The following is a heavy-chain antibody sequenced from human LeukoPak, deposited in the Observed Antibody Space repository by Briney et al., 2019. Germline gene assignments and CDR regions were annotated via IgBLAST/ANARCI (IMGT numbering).Heavy chain of an antibody. CDR1: GFTFSNYS. J-gene: IGHJ4*02. D-gene: IGHD6-6*01. Sequence: PGGSLRLSCAASGFTFSNYSMNWVRQAPGKGLEWVSYISSSGITIYYADSVKGRFTISRDNAKNSLYLQMNSLRAEDTAVYYCVRVTYSSSGITDDRDFDYWGQGTLVTVSS. CDR3: VRVTYSSSGITDDRDFDY. V-gene: IGHV3-48*04. CDR2: ISSSGITI.